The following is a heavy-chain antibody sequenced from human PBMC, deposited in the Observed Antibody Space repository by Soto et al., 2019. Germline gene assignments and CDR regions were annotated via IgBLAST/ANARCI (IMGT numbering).Heavy chain of an antibody. CDR2: IWDDGGKH. CDR3: ARDPSEGSYYVFDY. Sequence: PGGSLRLSCAASGFTFGSFGMHWVRQAPGKGLEWVAVIWDDGGKHYYAESVKGRFTISRDNPKNTLYPHMSSLRAEDTAMYYCARDPSEGSYYVFDYWGQGALVTVSS. D-gene: IGHD3-10*01. J-gene: IGHJ4*02. V-gene: IGHV3-33*01. CDR1: GFTFGSFG.